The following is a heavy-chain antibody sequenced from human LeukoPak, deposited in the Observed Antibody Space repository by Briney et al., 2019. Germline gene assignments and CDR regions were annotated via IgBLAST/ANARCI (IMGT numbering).Heavy chain of an antibody. Sequence: PGGSLRLSCAASGFTFTSYAMTWVRQAPGKGLQGASTISGSGASTYYANSVKGRFTVYRDNSKNTLYLQMNSLRAEDTAVYYCARDVIGVAAPDYWGQGTLVTVSS. CDR3: ARDVIGVAAPDY. J-gene: IGHJ4*02. CDR2: ISGSGAST. D-gene: IGHD2-21*01. V-gene: IGHV3-23*01. CDR1: GFTFTSYA.